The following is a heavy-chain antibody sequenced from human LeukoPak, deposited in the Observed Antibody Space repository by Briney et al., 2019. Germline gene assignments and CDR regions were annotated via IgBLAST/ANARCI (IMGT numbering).Heavy chain of an antibody. CDR3: ARTTFGGMDF. Sequence: GGSLRLSCAASGITLSDQYMEWVRQTPGKGLEWVGRTRSKVNNHTTEYAASVKGRFTISRDDSNNSLYLQMNSLKTAVYYCARTTFGGMDFWGKGTTVTVSS. D-gene: IGHD1-1*01. CDR2: TRSKVNNHTT. J-gene: IGHJ6*04. CDR1: GITLSDQY. V-gene: IGHV3-72*01.